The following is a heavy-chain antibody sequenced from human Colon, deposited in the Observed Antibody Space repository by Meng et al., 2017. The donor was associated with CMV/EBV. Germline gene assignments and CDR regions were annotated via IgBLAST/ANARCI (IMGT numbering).Heavy chain of an antibody. D-gene: IGHD2-2*01. Sequence: GGSLRLSCAASGFTFTTYWIHWVRQAPGKGLEWVSSISSGGSYIYYADSMKGRFTISRDNAKNSLYLQMNSLRAEDTAIYYCARVLDQLLWYPMDVWGQGTTVTVSS. CDR1: GFTFTTYW. CDR3: ARVLDQLLWYPMDV. CDR2: ISSGGSYI. J-gene: IGHJ6*02. V-gene: IGHV3-21*01.